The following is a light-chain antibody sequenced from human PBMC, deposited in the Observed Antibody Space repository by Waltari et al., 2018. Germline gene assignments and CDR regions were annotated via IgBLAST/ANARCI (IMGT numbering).Light chain of an antibody. CDR3: ALYMGSGIWV. J-gene: IGLJ3*02. Sequence: QTVVTQEPSLSVSPGGTVTLTCAVSSGLRSTTFYATWYQQTPGQAPRTLVYKANARSSGVPDRFSGSILGNTAALTITGAQADDESDYYCALYMGSGIWVFGGGTRLTVL. V-gene: IGLV8-61*01. CDR2: KAN. CDR1: SGLRSTTFY.